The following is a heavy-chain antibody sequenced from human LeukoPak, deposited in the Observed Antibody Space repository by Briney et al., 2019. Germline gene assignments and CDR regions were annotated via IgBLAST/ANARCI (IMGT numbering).Heavy chain of an antibody. J-gene: IGHJ4*02. Sequence: GESLKISCKASGYNFNNYWIGWVRQMPGKGLEWMGIIYPGDSDTRYSPSFQGQVTISADKSIGTAYLQWSSLKASDTAMYYCARLWSYYDSSGYPDDTDDDWGQGTLVTVSS. CDR1: GYNFNNYW. CDR3: ARLWSYYDSSGYPDDTDDD. D-gene: IGHD3-22*01. CDR2: IYPGDSDT. V-gene: IGHV5-51*01.